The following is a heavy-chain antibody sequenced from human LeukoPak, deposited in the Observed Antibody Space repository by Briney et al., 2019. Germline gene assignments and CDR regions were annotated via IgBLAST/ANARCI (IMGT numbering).Heavy chain of an antibody. J-gene: IGHJ4*02. D-gene: IGHD5-12*01. V-gene: IGHV1-46*01. CDR2: INPAGGST. Sequence: ASVKVSCKASGYTFTSYYIHWVRQAPGQGLEWMGIINPAGGSTTYAQKFQGSRLTLTRDTSTSTVYMELSSLRSEDTAVYYCARDLGYSGHERNGDYWGQGTLVTVSS. CDR1: GYTFTSYY. CDR3: ARDLGYSGHERNGDY.